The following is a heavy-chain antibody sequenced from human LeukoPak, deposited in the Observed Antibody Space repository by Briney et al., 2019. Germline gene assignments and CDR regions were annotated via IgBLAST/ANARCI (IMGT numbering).Heavy chain of an antibody. Sequence: GGSLRLSCAASGFTFSSYWMSWVRQAPGKGLDWVSYISTSGSTIYYADSVKGRFTISRDNAKNSLYLQMNSLRAEDTAVYYCATSRGSWPDYFDYWGQGTLVTVSS. CDR1: GFTFSSYW. CDR3: ATSRGSWPDYFDY. D-gene: IGHD6-13*01. V-gene: IGHV3-48*04. CDR2: ISTSGSTI. J-gene: IGHJ4*02.